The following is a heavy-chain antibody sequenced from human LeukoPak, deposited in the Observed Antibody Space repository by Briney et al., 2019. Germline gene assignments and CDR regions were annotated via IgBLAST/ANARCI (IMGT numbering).Heavy chain of an antibody. Sequence: GGSLRLSCAASGFTFSSYGMNWLRQAPGKGLEWVSLISSGSAYIYYADSVKGRFTISRDNAKNSVYLQMNSLRAEDTAVYYCARDNGDFGKHWFFDLWGRGTLVTVSS. D-gene: IGHD4-17*01. CDR2: ISSGSAYI. CDR3: ARDNGDFGKHWFFDL. J-gene: IGHJ2*01. V-gene: IGHV3-21*01. CDR1: GFTFSSYG.